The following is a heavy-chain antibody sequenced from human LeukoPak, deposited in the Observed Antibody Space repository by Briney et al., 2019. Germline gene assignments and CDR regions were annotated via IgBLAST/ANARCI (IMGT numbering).Heavy chain of an antibody. J-gene: IGHJ4*02. CDR3: AKGKYIWNDSPFDS. V-gene: IGHV3-23*01. CDR2: ISTSGDTA. CDR1: GFGFSGFA. D-gene: IGHD1-1*01. Sequence: PGGSLRLSCAASGFGFSGFAMSWVRQAPGKGLEWVSGISTSGDTAYYADSVKGRFTTSRDNAKSTLSLHMKSLRAEDTAVYYCAKGKYIWNDSPFDSWGQGALVTVSS.